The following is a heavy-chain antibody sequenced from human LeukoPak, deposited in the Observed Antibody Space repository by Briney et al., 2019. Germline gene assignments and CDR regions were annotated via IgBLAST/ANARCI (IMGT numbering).Heavy chain of an antibody. CDR2: VTRDGSST. V-gene: IGHV3-74*01. Sequence: GGCLRPSRAASGLTFSDYWMHWVRQAPGGGRVWVSRVTRDGSSTSYADSVKGRFTISRDNAKNTLSLQMNSLRAEDTAVYYCARDRSISAAGDTYWGQGTLVTVSS. CDR3: ARDRSISAAGDTY. J-gene: IGHJ4*02. CDR1: GLTFSDYW. D-gene: IGHD6-13*01.